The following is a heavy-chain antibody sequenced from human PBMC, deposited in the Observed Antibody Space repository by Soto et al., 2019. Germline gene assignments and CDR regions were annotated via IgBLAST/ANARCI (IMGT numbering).Heavy chain of an antibody. CDR3: ARDQVFSY. J-gene: IGHJ4*02. D-gene: IGHD3-10*01. CDR1: GGSISSYY. V-gene: IGHV4-59*01. CDR2: IYYSGST. Sequence: TSETLSLTCTVSGGSISSYYWSWIRQPPGKGLEWIGYIYYSGSTNYNPSLKSRVTISVDTSKNQFSLKLSSVTAADTAVYYCARDQVFSYWGQGTLVTVSS.